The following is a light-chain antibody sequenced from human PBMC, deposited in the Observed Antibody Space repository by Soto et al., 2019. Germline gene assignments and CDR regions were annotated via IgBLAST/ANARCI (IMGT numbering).Light chain of an antibody. CDR1: QSISDT. J-gene: IGKJ1*01. CDR3: QQYNNWPWT. V-gene: IGKV3-15*01. CDR2: GAS. Sequence: IMMSQSPATLSVSPGGRATLSCRASQSISDTLAWYQQKPGQAPRLLIHGASTTATGFPARFSGSGSGTDFTLTISSLQSEDFAVYYCQQYNNWPWTFGQGTKVDIK.